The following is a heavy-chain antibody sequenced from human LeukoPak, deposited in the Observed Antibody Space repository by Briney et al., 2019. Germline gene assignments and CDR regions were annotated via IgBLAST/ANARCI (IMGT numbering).Heavy chain of an antibody. CDR1: GFTVSSNY. CDR3: AKRGAEVGQTVAPGDY. V-gene: IGHV3-23*01. CDR2: ITGSGGSI. Sequence: GGSLRLSCAASGFTVSSNYMSWVRRAPGKGLEWVSSITGSGGSIYYADSVKGRFTSSRDNSKNTLYLQMSSLRAEDTAVYYCAKRGAEVGQTVAPGDYWGQGTLVTVSS. J-gene: IGHJ4*02. D-gene: IGHD1-26*01.